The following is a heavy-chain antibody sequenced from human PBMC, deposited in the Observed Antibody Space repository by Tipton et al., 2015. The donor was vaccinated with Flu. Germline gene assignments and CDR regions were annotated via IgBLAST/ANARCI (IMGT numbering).Heavy chain of an antibody. J-gene: IGHJ4*02. CDR3: ATKEVSYCSGGSCYSYYFDY. V-gene: IGHV4-38-2*01. Sequence: TLSLTCAVSGYSISSGYYWGWIRQPPGKGLEWIGSIYHSGSTYYNPSLKSRVTISVDTSKNQFSLKLSSVTAADTAVYYCATKEVSYCSGGSCYSYYFDYGGQGTLVTVSS. CDR1: GYSISSGYY. CDR2: IYHSGST. D-gene: IGHD2-15*01.